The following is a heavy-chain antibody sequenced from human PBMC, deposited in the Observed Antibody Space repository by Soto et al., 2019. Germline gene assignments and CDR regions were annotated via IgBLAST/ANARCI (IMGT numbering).Heavy chain of an antibody. CDR2: IYYSGST. CDR3: ARFYGSGRPNTVRYYYYGMDV. D-gene: IGHD3-10*01. J-gene: IGHJ6*02. CDR1: GGSISSGDYY. V-gene: IGHV4-30-4*01. Sequence: PSETLSLTCTVSGGSISSGDYYWSWIRQPPGKGLEWIGYIYYSGSTYYNPSLKSRVTISVDTSKNQFSLKLSSVTAADTAVYYCARFYGSGRPNTVRYYYYGMDVWGQGTTVTVSS.